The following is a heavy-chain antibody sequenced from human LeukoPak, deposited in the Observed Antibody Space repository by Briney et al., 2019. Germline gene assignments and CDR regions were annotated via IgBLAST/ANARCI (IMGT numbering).Heavy chain of an antibody. CDR2: ISWNSGSI. V-gene: IGHV3-9*01. J-gene: IGHJ4*02. Sequence: PGGSLRLSCAASGFTFSSYAMSWVRQAPGKGLEWVSGISWNSGSIGYADSVKGRFTISRDNAKNSLYLQMNSLRAEDTALYYCAKDIHGSGSYLGYWGQGTLVTVSS. CDR3: AKDIHGSGSYLGY. CDR1: GFTFSSYA. D-gene: IGHD3-10*01.